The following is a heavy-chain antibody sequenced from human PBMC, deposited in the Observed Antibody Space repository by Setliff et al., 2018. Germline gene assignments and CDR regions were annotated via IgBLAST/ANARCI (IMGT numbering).Heavy chain of an antibody. V-gene: IGHV3-21*01. Sequence: PGGSLRLSCEASGFTFSGYSMNWVRQAPGKGLEWVSSISSSSTYIYYTDSVKGRFTISRDNAKNSLYLQMNSLRAEDTAVYYCARGDPVTRPTNNDAFDIWGQGTMVTVSS. CDR1: GFTFSGYS. CDR3: ARGDPVTRPTNNDAFDI. J-gene: IGHJ3*02. D-gene: IGHD3-16*01. CDR2: ISSSSTYI.